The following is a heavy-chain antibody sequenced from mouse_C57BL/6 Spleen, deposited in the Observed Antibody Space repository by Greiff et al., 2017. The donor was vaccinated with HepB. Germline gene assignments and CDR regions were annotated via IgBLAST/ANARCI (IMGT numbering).Heavy chain of an antibody. J-gene: IGHJ1*03. CDR3: ARDDYDGYFDV. Sequence: DVQLVESGPGMVKPSQSLSLTCTVTGYSITSGYDWHWIRHFPGNKLEWMGYISYSGSTNYNPSLKSRISITHDTSKNHFFLKLNSVTTEDTATYYCARDDYDGYFDVWGTGTTVTVSS. CDR1: GYSITSGYD. V-gene: IGHV3-1*01. D-gene: IGHD2-4*01. CDR2: ISYSGST.